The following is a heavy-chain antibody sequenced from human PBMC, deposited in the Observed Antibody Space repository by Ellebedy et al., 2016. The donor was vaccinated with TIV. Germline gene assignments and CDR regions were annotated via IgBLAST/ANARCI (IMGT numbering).Heavy chain of an antibody. CDR3: ARGVVTAIKSRGYFDL. V-gene: IGHV4-61*08. CDR2: IYYSGGT. D-gene: IGHD2-21*02. J-gene: IGHJ2*01. CDR1: GGSISSGDYY. Sequence: MPSETLSLTCTVSGGSISSGDYYWSWIRQPPGKGLEWLGYIYYSGGTNYNPSLKSRVTISVDTSKNQFSLKLSSVTAADTAVYYCARGVVTAIKSRGYFDLWGRGTLVTVSS.